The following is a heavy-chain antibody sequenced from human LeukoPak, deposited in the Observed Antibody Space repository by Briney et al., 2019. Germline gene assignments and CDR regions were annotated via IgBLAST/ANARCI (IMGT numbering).Heavy chain of an antibody. CDR2: ISSSSSYI. CDR3: AKTYDILTGYSAYFDY. D-gene: IGHD3-9*01. V-gene: IGHV3-21*01. CDR1: GFTFSSYS. J-gene: IGHJ4*02. Sequence: GGSLRLSCAASGFTFSSYSMNWVRQAPGKGLEWVSSISSSSSYIYYADSVKGRFTISRDNAKNSLYLQMNSLRAEDTAVYYCAKTYDILTGYSAYFDYWGQGTLVTVSS.